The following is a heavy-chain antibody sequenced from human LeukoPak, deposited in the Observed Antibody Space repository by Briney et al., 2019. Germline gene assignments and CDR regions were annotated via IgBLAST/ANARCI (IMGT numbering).Heavy chain of an antibody. D-gene: IGHD2/OR15-2a*01. CDR3: ARETFAFDY. Sequence: GGSLRLSCAASGFTFSSYAMHWVHQAPGKGLEWVAVISYDGSNKYYADSVKGRFTISRDNPKNTLYLQMNSLRAEDTAVYYCARETFAFDYWGQGTLVTVSS. J-gene: IGHJ4*02. V-gene: IGHV3-30-3*01. CDR2: ISYDGSNK. CDR1: GFTFSSYA.